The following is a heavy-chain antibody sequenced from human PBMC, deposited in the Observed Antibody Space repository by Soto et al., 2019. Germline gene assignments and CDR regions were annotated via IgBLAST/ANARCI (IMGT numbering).Heavy chain of an antibody. J-gene: IGHJ4*02. V-gene: IGHV3-30*03. CDR3: ASQPLGHSGYVLYYFDY. CDR2: ISYDGSNK. Sequence: PGGSLRLSCAASGFTFSSYGMHWVRQAPGKGLEWVAVISYDGSNKYYADSVKGRFTTSRDNSKNTLYLQMNSLRAEDTAVYYCASQPLGHSGYVLYYFDYWGQGTLVTVSS. CDR1: GFTFSSYG. D-gene: IGHD5-12*01.